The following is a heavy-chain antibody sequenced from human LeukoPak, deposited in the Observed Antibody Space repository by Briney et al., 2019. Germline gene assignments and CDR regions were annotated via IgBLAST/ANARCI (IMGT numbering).Heavy chain of an antibody. D-gene: IGHD3-16*02. J-gene: IGHJ5*02. Sequence: SETLSLTCAVYGGSFSGYYWSWIRQPPGKGLEWIGEINHSGSTNYNPSLKSRVTISVDTSKNQFSLKLSSVTAADTAVYYCASLGYDYVWGSYRTIGDNWFDPWGQGTLVTVSS. CDR1: GGSFSGYY. CDR2: INHSGST. V-gene: IGHV4-34*01. CDR3: ASLGYDYVWGSYRTIGDNWFDP.